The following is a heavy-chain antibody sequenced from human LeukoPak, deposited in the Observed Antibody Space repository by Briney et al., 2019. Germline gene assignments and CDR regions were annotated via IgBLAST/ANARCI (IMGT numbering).Heavy chain of an antibody. V-gene: IGHV4-30-4*08. D-gene: IGHD1-26*01. J-gene: IGHJ6*03. CDR2: IYYSGST. Sequence: SETLSLTCTVSGGSISSGDYYWSWIRQPPGKGLEWIEYIYYSGSTYYNPSLKSRVTISVDTSKNQFSLKLSSVTAADTAVYYCARGAKGYYPENYYYMDVWGKGTTVTVSS. CDR3: ARGAKGYYPENYYYMDV. CDR1: GGSISSGDYY.